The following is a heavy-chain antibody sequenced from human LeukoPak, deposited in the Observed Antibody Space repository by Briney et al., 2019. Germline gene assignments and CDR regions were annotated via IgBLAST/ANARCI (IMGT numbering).Heavy chain of an antibody. Sequence: GSLRLSCAASGFTFSSHALHWVRQAPGKGLQWVAVISSDGSYKYYADSVKGRFTISRDNSKNTLYLQMNSLIPEDTAVYYCARQCISGQCDFDYWGQGILVTVS. CDR1: GFTFSSHA. J-gene: IGHJ4*02. V-gene: IGHV3-30*04. CDR3: ARQCISGQCDFDY. D-gene: IGHD5/OR15-5a*01. CDR2: ISSDGSYK.